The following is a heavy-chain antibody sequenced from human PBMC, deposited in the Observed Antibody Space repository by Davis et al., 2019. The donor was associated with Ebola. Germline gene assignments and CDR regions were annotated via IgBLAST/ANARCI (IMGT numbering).Heavy chain of an antibody. CDR1: GYTFTNYG. CDR2: ISPYNGNT. Sequence: ASVHVSCKASGYTFTNYGISWVRQAPGQGLEWMGWISPYNGNTDYIEKFQGRVTMTTDTSTMTAYMEMRSLKSGDTAVYYCARGLGDFEYWGQGTLVTVSS. V-gene: IGHV1-18*01. D-gene: IGHD7-27*01. J-gene: IGHJ4*02. CDR3: ARGLGDFEY.